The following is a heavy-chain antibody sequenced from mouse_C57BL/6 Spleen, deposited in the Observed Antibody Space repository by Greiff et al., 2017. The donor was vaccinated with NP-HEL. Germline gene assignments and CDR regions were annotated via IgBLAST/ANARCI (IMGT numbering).Heavy chain of an antibody. CDR1: GYAFSSSW. V-gene: IGHV1-82*01. Sequence: QVQLQQSGPELVKPGASVKISCKASGYAFSSSWMNWVKQRPGKGLEWIGRIYPGDGDTNYNGKFKGKATLTADKSSSTAYMQLSSLTSEDSAVYFCARGPYYYGSAYFDYWGQGTTLTVSS. CDR3: ARGPYYYGSAYFDY. CDR2: IYPGDGDT. J-gene: IGHJ2*01. D-gene: IGHD1-1*01.